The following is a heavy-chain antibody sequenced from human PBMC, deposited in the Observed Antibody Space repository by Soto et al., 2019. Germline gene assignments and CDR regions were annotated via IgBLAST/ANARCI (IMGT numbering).Heavy chain of an antibody. V-gene: IGHV1-18*01. J-gene: IGHJ5*02. D-gene: IGHD2-2*01. CDR2: ISAYNGNT. CDR1: GYTFTSYG. Sequence: QVQLVQSGAEVKKPGASVKVSCKASGYTFTSYGISWVRQAPGQGLEWMGWISAYNGNTNYAQKLQGRVTMTTDTSTSKAYMELRSLRSDDTAVYYCARYSEVVPAAIRPYNWFDPWGQGTLVTVSS. CDR3: ARYSEVVPAAIRPYNWFDP.